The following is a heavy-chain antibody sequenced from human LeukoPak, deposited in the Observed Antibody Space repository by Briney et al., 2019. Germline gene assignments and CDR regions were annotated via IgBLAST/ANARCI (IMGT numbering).Heavy chain of an antibody. V-gene: IGHV4-59*12. J-gene: IGHJ4*02. Sequence: SETLSLTCTVSGGSISRSSWSWLRQTPGQGLEWIGDISKRGVTSYNPSFETRITISRDTSKNQSSLMLNSVTAADTALYYCARLTSVVMRGIITDYDYDRGGEYKFSDYWGQGTLVTVSS. CDR3: ARLTSVVMRGIITDYDYDRGGEYKFSDY. D-gene: IGHD3-10*01. CDR1: GGSISRSS. CDR2: ISKRGVT.